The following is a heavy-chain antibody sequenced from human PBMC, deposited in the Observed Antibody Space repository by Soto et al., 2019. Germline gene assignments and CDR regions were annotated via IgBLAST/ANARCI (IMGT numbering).Heavy chain of an antibody. D-gene: IGHD3-22*01. CDR2: IYWNDDK. V-gene: IGHV2-5*01. J-gene: IGHJ5*02. CDR1: GFSLSTSGVG. Sequence: QITLKESGPTLVKPTQTLTLTCTFSGFSLSTSGVGVGWIRQPPGKALEWLALIYWNDDKRYSPSLKSRLTITKDTSKNQVVLTMTNMDPVDTATYYCAHDYYDSPRGWFAPWGQGTLVTVSS. CDR3: AHDYYDSPRGWFAP.